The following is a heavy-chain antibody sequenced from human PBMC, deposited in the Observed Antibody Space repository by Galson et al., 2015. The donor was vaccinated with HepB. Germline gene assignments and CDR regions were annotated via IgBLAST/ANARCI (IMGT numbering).Heavy chain of an antibody. CDR3: ARDKGWGGDFLSAFDI. CDR1: GFTFSSYS. CDR2: ISSSSSYI. V-gene: IGHV3-21*01. D-gene: IGHD2-21*02. J-gene: IGHJ3*02. Sequence: SLRLSCAASGFTFSSYSMNWVRQAPGKGLEWVSSISSSSSYIYYADSVKGRFTISRDNAKNSLYLQMNSLRAEDTAVYYCARDKGWGGDFLSAFDIWGQGTMVTVSS.